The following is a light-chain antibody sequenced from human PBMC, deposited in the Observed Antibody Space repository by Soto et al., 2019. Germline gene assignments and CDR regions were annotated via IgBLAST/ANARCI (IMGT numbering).Light chain of an antibody. CDR2: EVS. CDR1: SSDVGGYNY. CDR3: SSYTSSSPLV. Sequence: QSALTQPASVSGSPGQSITISCTGTSSDVGGYNYVSWYQQHPGKAPKLMIYEVSNRPSGVSNRFSGSKSGNTASLTISGIQAEDEADYYFSSYTSSSPLVFGGGTKLTVL. J-gene: IGLJ3*02. V-gene: IGLV2-14*01.